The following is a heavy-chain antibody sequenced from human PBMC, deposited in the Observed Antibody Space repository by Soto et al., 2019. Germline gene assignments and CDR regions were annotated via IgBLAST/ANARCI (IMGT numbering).Heavy chain of an antibody. Sequence: EVQLVESGGGLVQPGGSLTLSCTASGFSVSNNFMKWVRQAPGKGLEWVSLIFSGGDTRYADFVRGRFTISRDNSKNTVYLQMNSLRVEDAAVYYCERDGGPHRTNGVWGQGTMVTVSS. V-gene: IGHV3-66*01. D-gene: IGHD2-8*01. CDR3: ERDGGPHRTNGV. CDR1: GFSVSNNF. CDR2: IFSGGDT. J-gene: IGHJ3*01.